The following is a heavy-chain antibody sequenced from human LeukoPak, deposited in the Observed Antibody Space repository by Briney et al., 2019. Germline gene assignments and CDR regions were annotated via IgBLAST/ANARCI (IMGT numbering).Heavy chain of an antibody. Sequence: QPGGSLRLSCAVSGFTFSSYGMHWVRQAPGKGLEWVAVISYDGSNKYYADSVKGRFTISRDNSKNTLYLQMNSLRAEDTAVYYCAKSSGSSGYYYGGDYFDYWGQGTLVTVSS. J-gene: IGHJ4*02. V-gene: IGHV3-30*18. CDR1: GFTFSSYG. CDR2: ISYDGSNK. D-gene: IGHD3-22*01. CDR3: AKSSGSSGYYYGGDYFDY.